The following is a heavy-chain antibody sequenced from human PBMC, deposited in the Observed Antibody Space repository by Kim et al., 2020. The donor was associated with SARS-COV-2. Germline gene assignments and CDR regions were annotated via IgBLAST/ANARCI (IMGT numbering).Heavy chain of an antibody. CDR2: FYPEDGET. CDR3: ATGFMIVKGFDY. CDR1: GYTLTELS. Sequence: ASVKVSCKVSGYTLTELSMHWVRQAPGKGLEWMGGFYPEDGETIYAQKFQGRVTMTEDTSTDTAYMELSSLRSEDTAVYYCATGFMIVKGFDYWGQGTLVTVSS. J-gene: IGHJ4*02. V-gene: IGHV1-24*01. D-gene: IGHD3-22*01.